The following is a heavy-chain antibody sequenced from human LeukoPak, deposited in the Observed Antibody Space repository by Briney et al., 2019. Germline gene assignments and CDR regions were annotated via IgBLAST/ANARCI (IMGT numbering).Heavy chain of an antibody. CDR3: ARDRLRSSSWYYFDY. Sequence: GASVKVSCKASGGTFSSYAISWVRQAPGQGLEWMGRIIPILGIANYAQKFQSRVTITADKSTSTAYMELSSLRSEDTAVYYCARDRLRSSSWYYFDYWGQGTLVTVSS. D-gene: IGHD6-13*01. V-gene: IGHV1-69*04. CDR1: GGTFSSYA. CDR2: IIPILGIA. J-gene: IGHJ4*02.